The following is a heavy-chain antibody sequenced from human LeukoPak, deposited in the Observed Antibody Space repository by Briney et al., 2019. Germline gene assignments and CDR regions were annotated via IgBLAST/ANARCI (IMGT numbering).Heavy chain of an antibody. Sequence: GGSLRLSCAASGFTFSNAWMSWVRQAPGKGLEWVGRIKSKTDGGTTDYAAPVKGRFTISRDDSKNTLYLQMNRLKTEDTAVYYCTTDKLRYFDWLFLDYWGQGTLVTVSS. V-gene: IGHV3-15*01. J-gene: IGHJ4*02. CDR1: GFTFSNAW. D-gene: IGHD3-9*01. CDR2: IKSKTDGGTT. CDR3: TTDKLRYFDWLFLDY.